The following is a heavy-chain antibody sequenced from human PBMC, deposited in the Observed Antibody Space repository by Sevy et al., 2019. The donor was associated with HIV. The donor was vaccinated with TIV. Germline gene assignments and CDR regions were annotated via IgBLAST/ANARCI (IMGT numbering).Heavy chain of an antibody. J-gene: IGHJ4*02. V-gene: IGHV3-48*01. Sequence: GGSLRLSCVASGFSFTSYSMNWVRQAPGKGLEWVSYISSSSTIYYADSVKGRFTISRDNAKNSLFLQMNSLRAEDTAVYYCARDQPRNSGFDYWGQGTLVTVSS. CDR1: GFSFTSYS. CDR3: ARDQPRNSGFDY. CDR2: ISSSSTI. D-gene: IGHD1-26*01.